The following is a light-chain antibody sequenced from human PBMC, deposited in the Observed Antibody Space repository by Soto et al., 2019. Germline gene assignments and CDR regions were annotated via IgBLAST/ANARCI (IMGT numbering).Light chain of an antibody. CDR1: QSVNSY. CDR3: QQYTNWPSWT. Sequence: EKVMTQSAATLSMSPGERATLSCRASQSVNSYLAWYQQKPGQAPRLLIYGASTRATGIPARFSGSGSGTEFTLTISILQSEDFAVYSCQQYTNWPSWTFGQGTKVEIK. CDR2: GAS. V-gene: IGKV3-15*01. J-gene: IGKJ1*01.